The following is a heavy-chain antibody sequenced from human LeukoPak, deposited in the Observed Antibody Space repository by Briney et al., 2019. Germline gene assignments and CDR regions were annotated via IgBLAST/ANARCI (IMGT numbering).Heavy chain of an antibody. CDR1: GYSFTGYF. J-gene: IGHJ6*02. V-gene: IGHV1-2*02. CDR2: INPNSGDT. D-gene: IGHD3-16*01. Sequence: ASVKVSCKASGYSFTGYFMQGVRQAPGQGLEWMGWINPNSGDTNYAQKFQGRVTMTRDTSISTAYMELSRLRSDDAAVYYCARRFYYAMDVWGQGTTVTASS. CDR3: ARRFYYAMDV.